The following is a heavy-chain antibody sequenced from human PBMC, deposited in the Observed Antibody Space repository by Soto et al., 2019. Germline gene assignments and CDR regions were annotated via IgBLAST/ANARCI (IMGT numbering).Heavy chain of an antibody. CDR1: GFTFDDYA. D-gene: IGHD5-12*01. CDR3: ASLGYSGYDFYSAFDI. J-gene: IGHJ3*02. Sequence: GGSLRLSCAASGFTFDDYAMHWVRQAPGKGLEWVSGISWNSGSIGYADSVKGRFTISRDNAKNSLYLQMNSLRAEDTALYYCASLGYSGYDFYSAFDIWGQGTMVTVSS. CDR2: ISWNSGSI. V-gene: IGHV3-9*01.